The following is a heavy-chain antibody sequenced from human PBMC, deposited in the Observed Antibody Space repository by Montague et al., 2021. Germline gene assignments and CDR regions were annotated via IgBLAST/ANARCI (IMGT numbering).Heavy chain of an antibody. J-gene: IGHJ6*03. CDR1: GGSISSGGYY. Sequence: TLPLTCTVSGGSISSGGYYWSWIRQHPGKGLEWIGYIYYSGSTYYNPSLKSRVTVSIDTSENHFSLKLNSVTAADTAVYYCARAFGEPPPPFYFYMDVWGKGTTVSVSS. CDR2: IYYSGST. D-gene: IGHD3-10*01. V-gene: IGHV4-31*03. CDR3: ARAFGEPPPPFYFYMDV.